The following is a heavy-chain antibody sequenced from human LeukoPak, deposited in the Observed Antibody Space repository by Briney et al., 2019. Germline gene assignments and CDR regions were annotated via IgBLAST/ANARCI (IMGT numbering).Heavy chain of an antibody. J-gene: IGHJ4*02. CDR1: GGSISSGDYY. CDR3: ARDGRWGYSYELVPFGY. V-gene: IGHV4-30-4*01. Sequence: PSETLSLTCTVSGGSISSGDYYWSWIRQPPGKGLEWIGYIYYSGSTYYNPSLKSRVTISVDTSKNQFSLKLSSVTAADTAVYYCARDGRWGYSYELVPFGYWGQGTLVTVSS. CDR2: IYYSGST. D-gene: IGHD5-18*01.